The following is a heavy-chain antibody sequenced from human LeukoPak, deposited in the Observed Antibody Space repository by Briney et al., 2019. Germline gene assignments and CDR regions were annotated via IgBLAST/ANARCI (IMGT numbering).Heavy chain of an antibody. Sequence: SETLSLTCTVSGGSISSYYWSWIRQPPGKGLEWIGYIYYSGSTNYNPSLKSRVTISVDTSKNQFSLKLSSVTAADTAMYYCARHPPGSSYGYEIIDYWGQGTLVTVSS. D-gene: IGHD5-18*01. CDR2: IYYSGST. J-gene: IGHJ4*02. CDR3: ARHPPGSSYGYEIIDY. V-gene: IGHV4-59*01. CDR1: GGSISSYY.